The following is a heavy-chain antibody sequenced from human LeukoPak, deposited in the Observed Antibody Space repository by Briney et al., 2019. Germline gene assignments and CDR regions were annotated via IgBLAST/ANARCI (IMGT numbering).Heavy chain of an antibody. Sequence: PGGSLRLSCAASGFTFSGSAMHWVRQASGKGLGWVGHIGNKASNYATEYAPSLEGRFTISRDDSKDTAYLQVNSLRAEDSAVYYCAGGLPYYDYVWGVLETWGISYGMDVWGQGTTVTVSS. V-gene: IGHV3-73*01. D-gene: IGHD3-16*01. CDR2: IGNKASNYAT. CDR1: GFTFSGSA. J-gene: IGHJ6*02. CDR3: AGGLPYYDYVWGVLETWGISYGMDV.